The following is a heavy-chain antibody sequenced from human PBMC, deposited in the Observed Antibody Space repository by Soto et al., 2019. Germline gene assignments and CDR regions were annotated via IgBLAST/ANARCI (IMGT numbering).Heavy chain of an antibody. Sequence: GGSLRLSCTGSGFTFSSSTMTWVRQGPGKGLEWVSSISSSSSYIYFADSLKGRFTISRDNAKNSLYLQMNSLRAEDTAVYYCARGIGGMSAVWGQGTQVTVSS. CDR2: ISSSSSYI. V-gene: IGHV3-21*06. D-gene: IGHD3-10*01. J-gene: IGHJ4*02. CDR3: ARGIGGMSAV. CDR1: GFTFSSST.